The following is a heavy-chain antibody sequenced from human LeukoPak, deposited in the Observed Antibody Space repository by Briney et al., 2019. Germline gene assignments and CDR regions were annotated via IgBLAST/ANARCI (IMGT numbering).Heavy chain of an antibody. D-gene: IGHD1-26*01. V-gene: IGHV1-2*02. CDR1: GYTFTGYY. CDR2: INPNSGGT. CDR3: ALRGRGSYWVYFDY. Sequence: GASVKVSCKASGYTFTGYYMHWVRQAPGQGLEWMGWINPNSGGTNYAQKFQGRVTMTRDASISTAYMELSRLRSDDTAVYYCALRGRGSYWVYFDYWGQGTLVTVSS. J-gene: IGHJ4*02.